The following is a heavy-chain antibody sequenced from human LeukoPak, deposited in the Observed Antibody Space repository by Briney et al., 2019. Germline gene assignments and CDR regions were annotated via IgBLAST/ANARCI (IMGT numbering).Heavy chain of an antibody. D-gene: IGHD3-10*02. CDR1: GFIFSSYD. CDR3: AELGITMIGGV. Sequence: GGSLRLSCAASGFIFSSYDMYWVRQAPGKGLEWVSSISSSSSYIYYADSVKGRFTISRDNAKNSLYLQMNSLRAEDTAVYYCAELGITMIGGVWGKGTTVTISS. V-gene: IGHV3-21*01. J-gene: IGHJ6*04. CDR2: ISSSSSYI.